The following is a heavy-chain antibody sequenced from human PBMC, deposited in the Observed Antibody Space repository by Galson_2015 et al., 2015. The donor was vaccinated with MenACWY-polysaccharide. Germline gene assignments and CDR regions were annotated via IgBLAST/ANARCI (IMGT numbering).Heavy chain of an antibody. CDR1: GFIFNNAW. J-gene: IGHJ2*01. CDR2: IKSKTDGGTI. D-gene: IGHD2-21*02. Sequence: SLRLSCAASGFIFNNAWMNWVRQAPGKGLEWVGRIKSKTDGGTIDYAAPVKGRFIISRDDSKNTLFLQMNSLGTEDAAVYYCTTGIYCAGDCYDWYFDLWGRGTLVTVSS. CDR3: TTGIYCAGDCYDWYFDL. V-gene: IGHV3-15*01.